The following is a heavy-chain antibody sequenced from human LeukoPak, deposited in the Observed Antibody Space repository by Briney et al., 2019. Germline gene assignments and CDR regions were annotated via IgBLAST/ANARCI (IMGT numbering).Heavy chain of an antibody. Sequence: SETLSLTCTVSGGSISSYYWSWIRQPPGKGLEWIGYIYYSGSTNYNPSLKSRVTISVDTSKNQFSLKLSSVTAADTAVYYCARDSNGWYFDYWGQGTLVTVSS. CDR1: GGSISSYY. CDR2: IYYSGST. J-gene: IGHJ4*02. D-gene: IGHD6-19*01. V-gene: IGHV4-59*01. CDR3: ARDSNGWYFDY.